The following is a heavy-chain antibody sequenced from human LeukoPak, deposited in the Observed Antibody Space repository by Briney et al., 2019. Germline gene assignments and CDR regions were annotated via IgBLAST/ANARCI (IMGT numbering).Heavy chain of an antibody. CDR3: ARGRVNSGSYYGFDY. D-gene: IGHD1-26*01. CDR1: GGSFSGYY. CDR2: INQSGGA. Sequence: SETLSLTCAVYGGSFSGYYWSWIRQPPGKRLEWIGEINQSGGANYNPSLGSRVTMSVDTSKNQFSLKLSSVTAADTAMYYCARGRVNSGSYYGFDYWGQGTLVTVSS. V-gene: IGHV4-34*01. J-gene: IGHJ4*02.